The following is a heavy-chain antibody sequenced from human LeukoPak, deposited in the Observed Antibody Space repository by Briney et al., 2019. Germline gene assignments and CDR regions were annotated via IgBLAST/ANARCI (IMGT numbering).Heavy chain of an antibody. CDR2: VSGRGSI. CDR3: ARDTPVGYIVVVPAAADY. Sequence: PGGSLRLSCAASGFILSDYYMTWIRQAPGKGLEWVSYVSGRGSIKYADSVKGRFTISRDNAKNSLYLQMNSLRAEDTAVYYCARDTPVGYIVVVPAAADYWGQGTLVTVSS. J-gene: IGHJ4*02. V-gene: IGHV3-11*04. CDR1: GFILSDYY. D-gene: IGHD2-2*01.